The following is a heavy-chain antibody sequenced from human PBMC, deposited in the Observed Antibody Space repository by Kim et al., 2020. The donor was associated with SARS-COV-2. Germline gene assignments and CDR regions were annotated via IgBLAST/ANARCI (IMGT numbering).Heavy chain of an antibody. CDR3: ARRHCGGGDCQPFFDY. CDR1: GYTFTRNY. CDR2: INPSGGST. J-gene: IGHJ4*02. Sequence: ASVKVSCKASGYTFTRNYIHWVRQAPGQGLEWMGVINPSGGSTTYVEKFQGRVTMTRDTSTSTVYMEMSSLRSEDTAVYYCARRHCGGGDCQPFFDYWGQGTLVTVST. V-gene: IGHV1-46*01. D-gene: IGHD2-21*02.